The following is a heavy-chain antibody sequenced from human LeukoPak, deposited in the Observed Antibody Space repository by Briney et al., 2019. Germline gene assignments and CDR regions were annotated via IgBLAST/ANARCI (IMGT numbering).Heavy chain of an antibody. D-gene: IGHD2-2*01. CDR3: ARAPARNCSSTSCYGPPPYYMDV. CDR2: IKQDGSEK. V-gene: IGHV3-7*01. Sequence: GGSLRLSCAASGFTFSSDWMSWVRQAPGKGLEWVANIKQDGSEKYYVDSVKGRFTISRDNAKNSLYLQMNSPRAEDTAVYYCARAPARNCSSTSCYGPPPYYMDVWGKGTTVTVSS. CDR1: GFTFSSDW. J-gene: IGHJ6*03.